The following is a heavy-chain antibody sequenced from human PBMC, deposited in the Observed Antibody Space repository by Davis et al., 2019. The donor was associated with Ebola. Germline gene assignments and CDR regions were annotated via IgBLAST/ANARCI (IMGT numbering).Heavy chain of an antibody. CDR3: ARSQPGSGTLGPDY. CDR2: IKQDGSEK. J-gene: IGHJ4*02. V-gene: IGHV3-7*03. Sequence: PGGSLRLSCAASGFTFSSYWMSWVRQAPGKGLEWVANIKQDGSEKYYVDSVKGRFTISRDTSKNTMFLQMTGLRAEDTAIYYCARSQPGSGTLGPDYWGQGTLVTVSS. D-gene: IGHD2-15*01. CDR1: GFTFSSYW.